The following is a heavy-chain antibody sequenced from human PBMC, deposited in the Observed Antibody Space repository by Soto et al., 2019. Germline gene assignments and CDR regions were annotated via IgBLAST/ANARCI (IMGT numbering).Heavy chain of an antibody. J-gene: IGHJ6*02. CDR3: AVVAGYFSSSALDV. CDR1: GYRFTSYG. Sequence: ASVKVSCKASGYRFTSYGIGWVRQAPGQGLEWMGWINAYNGNTNYAQNLQGRVTLTTDTSTSTAYMELRSLRSNDTAVYYCAVVAGYFSSSALDVWGQGTTVTVSS. CDR2: INAYNGNT. D-gene: IGHD6-19*01. V-gene: IGHV1-18*01.